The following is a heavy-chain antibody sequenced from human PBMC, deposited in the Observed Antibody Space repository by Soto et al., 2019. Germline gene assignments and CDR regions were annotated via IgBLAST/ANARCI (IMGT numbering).Heavy chain of an antibody. CDR3: ARHESDYDILTGYHLPPPAFDY. Sequence: SETLSLTCTVSGGSISSYYWSWIRQPPGKGLEWIGYIYYSGSTNYNPSLKSRVTISVDTSKNQFSLKLSSVTAADTAVYYCARHESDYDILTGYHLPPPAFDYWGRGTLVTVS. D-gene: IGHD3-9*01. V-gene: IGHV4-59*08. CDR1: GGSISSYY. CDR2: IYYSGST. J-gene: IGHJ4*02.